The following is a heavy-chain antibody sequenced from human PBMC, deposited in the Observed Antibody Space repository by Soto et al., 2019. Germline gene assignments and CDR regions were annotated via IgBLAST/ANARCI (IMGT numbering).Heavy chain of an antibody. CDR3: TVLSSGNDFGAA. V-gene: IGHV3-72*01. Sequence: EVQLVESGGGLVQPGGSLRLSCAASGFTFSDHYMDWVRQAPGKGLEWVGRSKNKADSYTTEYAASVKGRFTISRDGSKTSLFLQMNSLKTAVTAVYYCTVLSSGNDFGAAWGQGLLVTVSS. CDR2: SKNKADSYTT. J-gene: IGHJ4*02. CDR1: GFTFSDHY. D-gene: IGHD3-10*01.